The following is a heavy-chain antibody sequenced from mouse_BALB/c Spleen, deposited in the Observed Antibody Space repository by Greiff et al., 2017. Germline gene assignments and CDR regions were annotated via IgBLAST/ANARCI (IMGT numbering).Heavy chain of an antibody. J-gene: IGHJ2*01. CDR1: GYTFTSYW. Sequence: VKLQESGAELARPGASVKLSCKASGYTFTSYWMQWVKQRPGHGLEWIGEILPGSGSTNYNEKFKGKATFTADTSSNTAYMQLSSLTSEDSAVYYCARGYFDYWGQGTTLTVSS. CDR3: ARGYFDY. CDR2: ILPGSGST. V-gene: IGHV1-9*01.